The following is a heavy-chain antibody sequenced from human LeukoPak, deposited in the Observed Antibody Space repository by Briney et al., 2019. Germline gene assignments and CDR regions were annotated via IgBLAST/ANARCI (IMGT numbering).Heavy chain of an antibody. V-gene: IGHV3-30*18. J-gene: IGHJ6*02. Sequence: GGSLRLSCAASGFTFSSYGVHWVRQAPGKGLEWVAVISYDGSNKYYADSVKGRFTISRDNSKNTLYLQMNSLRAEDTAVYYCAKLAVTTCMDVWGQGTTVTVSS. CDR3: AKLAVTTCMDV. CDR1: GFTFSSYG. CDR2: ISYDGSNK. D-gene: IGHD4-17*01.